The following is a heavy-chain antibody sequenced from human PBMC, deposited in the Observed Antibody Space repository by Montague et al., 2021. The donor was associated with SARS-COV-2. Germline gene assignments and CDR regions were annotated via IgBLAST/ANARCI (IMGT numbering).Heavy chain of an antibody. CDR3: ANFAVSGTTADY. Sequence: CAISGDSVSSNSAAWNWTRQSPSRGLEWLGRTYYRSKWFHDYAISVKSRIITNPDTSKNQFSLQLNSVTPEDTAVYYCANFAVSGTTADYWGQGILVTVSS. CDR2: TYYRSKWFH. CDR1: GDSVSSNSAA. V-gene: IGHV6-1*01. J-gene: IGHJ4*02. D-gene: IGHD6-19*01.